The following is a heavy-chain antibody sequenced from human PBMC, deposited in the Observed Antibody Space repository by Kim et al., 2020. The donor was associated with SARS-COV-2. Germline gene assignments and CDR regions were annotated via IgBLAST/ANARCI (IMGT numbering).Heavy chain of an antibody. J-gene: IGHJ4*02. CDR3: ARTKKNNYDFVSVY. CDR1: GYTFSSYG. CDR2: ISAYNGNT. V-gene: IGHV1-18*01. Sequence: ASVKVSCTASGYTFSSYGITWVRQAPGQGLEWMGWISAYNGNTNYAQKLQGRVTMTTDTSTSTAYMELRSLTCDDTAVYYCARTKKNNYDFVSVYWGQGTLVTVSS. D-gene: IGHD3-3*01.